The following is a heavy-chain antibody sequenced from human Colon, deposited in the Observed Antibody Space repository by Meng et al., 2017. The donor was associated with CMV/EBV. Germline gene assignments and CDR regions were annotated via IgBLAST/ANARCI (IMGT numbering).Heavy chain of an antibody. V-gene: IGHV4-39*07. Sequence: SETLSLTCTVSGGSISSSSYYWGWIRQPPGKGREWIGSIYNSGSTYYNPSLKSRVTISVDTSKNQFSLKLNSVTAADTAVYYCAKVITGLHWYFDLWGRGTLVTVSS. J-gene: IGHJ2*01. CDR3: AKVITGLHWYFDL. CDR1: GGSISSSSYY. CDR2: IYNSGST. D-gene: IGHD1-20*01.